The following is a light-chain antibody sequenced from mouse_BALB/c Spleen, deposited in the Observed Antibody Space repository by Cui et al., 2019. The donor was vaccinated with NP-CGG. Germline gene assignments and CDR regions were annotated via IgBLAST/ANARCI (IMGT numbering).Light chain of an antibody. V-gene: IGLV1*01. CDR1: TGAVTTSNY. Sequence: QAVVTQESALTTLPGETVTLTCRSRTGAVTTSNYANWVQEKPDHLFTGLIGGTNNRAPGVPARFSGSLIGDKAALTITGAQTEDEAIYFCALWYSNHWVFGGGTKLTVL. J-gene: IGLJ1*01. CDR3: ALWYSNHWV. CDR2: GTN.